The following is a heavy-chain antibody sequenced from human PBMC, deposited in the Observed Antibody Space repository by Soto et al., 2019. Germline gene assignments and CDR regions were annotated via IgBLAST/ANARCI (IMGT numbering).Heavy chain of an antibody. Sequence: QVQLVESGGDVVQPGRSLRLSCAASGFTFSGYTMHWVRQAPGKGLEWVAGISFDGSNKYYADSVKDRFTISRDNSKNTVYVQMNSVRTEDTAVYYCGRDRRFGDGYNLGSDYWGQGTLVTVSS. J-gene: IGHJ4*02. V-gene: IGHV3-30*03. CDR2: ISFDGSNK. D-gene: IGHD5-12*01. CDR1: GFTFSGYT. CDR3: GRDRRFGDGYNLGSDY.